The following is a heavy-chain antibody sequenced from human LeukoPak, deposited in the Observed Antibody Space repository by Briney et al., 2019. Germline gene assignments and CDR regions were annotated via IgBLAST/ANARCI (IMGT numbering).Heavy chain of an antibody. CDR2: VRYGGSIK. J-gene: IGHJ5*02. CDR3: AKDEGVVPAAPGFDP. CDR1: EFTFSAYA. V-gene: IGHV3-30*02. D-gene: IGHD2-2*01. Sequence: PGGSLRLSCAASEFTFSAYAMHWIRQALGRGLEWVAFVRYGGSIKYYADSVKGRFTISRDNSKNTLYLQMNSLRAEDTAVYYCAKDEGVVPAAPGFDPWGQGTLVTVSS.